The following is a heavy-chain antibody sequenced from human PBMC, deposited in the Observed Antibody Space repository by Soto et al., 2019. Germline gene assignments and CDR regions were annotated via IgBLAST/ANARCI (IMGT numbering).Heavy chain of an antibody. CDR2: IIPIFGTA. V-gene: IGHV1-69*12. CDR3: ARGPIYYDSSGYYFDY. J-gene: IGHJ4*02. CDR1: GGTFSSYA. Sequence: QVQLVQSGAEVKKPGSSVKVSCKASGGTFSSYAISWVRQAPGQGLEWMGGIIPIFGTANYAQKFQGRVTITADESTSTAYMELGSLRSEDTAVYYCARGPIYYDSSGYYFDYWGQGSLVTVSS. D-gene: IGHD3-22*01.